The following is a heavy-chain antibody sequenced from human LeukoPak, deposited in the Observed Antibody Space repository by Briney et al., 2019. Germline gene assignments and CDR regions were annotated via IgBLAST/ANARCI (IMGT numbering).Heavy chain of an antibody. CDR2: IIPILGIA. D-gene: IGHD2-2*02. CDR1: GGTFSSYA. Sequence: SVTVSCKASGGTFSSYAISWVRQAPGQGLEWMGGIIPILGIANYAQKFQGRVTITADKSTSTAYMELSSLRSEDTAVYYCARDSDRWAGYCSSTSCYTRGLFDYWGQGTLVTVSS. J-gene: IGHJ4*02. V-gene: IGHV1-69*10. CDR3: ARDSDRWAGYCSSTSCYTRGLFDY.